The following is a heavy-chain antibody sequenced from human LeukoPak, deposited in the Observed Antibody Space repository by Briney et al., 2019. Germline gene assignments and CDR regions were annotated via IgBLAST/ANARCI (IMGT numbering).Heavy chain of an antibody. D-gene: IGHD3-22*01. J-gene: IGHJ4*02. CDR1: GASISRDY. CDR3: ARVDGSGYGGGYFDY. V-gene: IGHV4-59*01. Sequence: PSETLSLTCTVSGASISRDYWTWIRQPPGKGLEWIGYIYNGGSTTYSPSLNSRVTISLDTSNNQVSLRLSSVTAADTAVYYCARVDGSGYGGGYFDYWGQGTLVTVSS. CDR2: IYNGGST.